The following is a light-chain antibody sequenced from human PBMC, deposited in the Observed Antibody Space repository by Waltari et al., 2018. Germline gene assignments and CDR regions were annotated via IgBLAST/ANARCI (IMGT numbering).Light chain of an antibody. CDR1: QSLSSS. CDR3: QQSYRTPKT. V-gene: IGKV1-39*01. CDR2: TTS. Sequence: IHMTQSPSSLSASVGDRVTITCRASQSLSSSFNWYQQKPGEAPRLLIYTTSNLQNGVPSRFSGRGSGTEFTLTITNLQPEDTGTYYCQQSYRTPKTFGQGTKVEIK. J-gene: IGKJ1*01.